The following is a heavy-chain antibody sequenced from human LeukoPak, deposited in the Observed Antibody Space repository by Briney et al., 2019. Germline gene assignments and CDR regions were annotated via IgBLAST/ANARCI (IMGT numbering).Heavy chain of an antibody. V-gene: IGHV4-59*01. J-gene: IGHJ4*02. Sequence: SETLSLTCTVSGDSLRGYYWSWIRQPPGKGLGWIGDIHYSGTTDYNPSLKSRVTISVDTSKNQFSLKLSSVTAADTAVYYCARALYDLEISFDYWGQGTLVTVSS. CDR2: IHYSGTT. CDR3: ARALYDLEISFDY. CDR1: GDSLRGYY. D-gene: IGHD3-16*01.